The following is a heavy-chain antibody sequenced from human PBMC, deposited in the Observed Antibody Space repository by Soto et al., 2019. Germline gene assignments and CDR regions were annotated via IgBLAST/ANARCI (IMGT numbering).Heavy chain of an antibody. Sequence: GGSLRLSCSASGFTFSSYAMHWVRQAPGKGLEYVSAISSNGDSTYYADSVKGRFTISRDNSKNTLYLQMSSLRAEDTAVYYCVKALAGARDYYYYGMDVWGQGTTVTVSS. CDR2: ISSNGDST. CDR1: GFTFSSYA. J-gene: IGHJ6*02. V-gene: IGHV3-64D*06. D-gene: IGHD3-10*01. CDR3: VKALAGARDYYYYGMDV.